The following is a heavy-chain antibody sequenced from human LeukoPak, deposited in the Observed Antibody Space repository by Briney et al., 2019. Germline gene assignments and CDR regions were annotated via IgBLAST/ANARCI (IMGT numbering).Heavy chain of an antibody. Sequence: GGSLRLSCAASGFTFSGPAMHWVRQVSGKGLEWVGRKNYATAYAASVRGRFTISRDDSKNTAYLQMNGLKTEDTAMYFCTFSHDYGDNWGQGTLVTVSS. CDR1: GFTFSGPA. D-gene: IGHD4-17*01. V-gene: IGHV3-73*01. J-gene: IGHJ4*02. CDR2: KNYAT. CDR3: TFSHDYGDN.